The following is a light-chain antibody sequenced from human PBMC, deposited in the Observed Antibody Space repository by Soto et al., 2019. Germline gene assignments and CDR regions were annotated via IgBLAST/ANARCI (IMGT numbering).Light chain of an antibody. Sequence: EIVLTQSPGTLSLSPGERATLSCRASESVSSSYLAWYQQKPGQAPRLLIYGASSRATGIPDRFSGSGSGTDFTLTISRLEPEDFAVYYCQQYGSSQLTFGAGKKVEIK. CDR1: ESVSSSY. J-gene: IGKJ4*01. CDR2: GAS. V-gene: IGKV3-20*01. CDR3: QQYGSSQLT.